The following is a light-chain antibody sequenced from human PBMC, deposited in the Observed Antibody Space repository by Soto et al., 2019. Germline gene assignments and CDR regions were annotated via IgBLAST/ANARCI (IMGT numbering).Light chain of an antibody. CDR2: LNSDGSH. Sequence: QSVLTQSPSASASLGASVKLNCTLSSGHSNYVIAWHQQQPEKGPRYLMKLNSDGSHSKGDGIPDRFSGSSSGAERYLTISSLQSEDEADYYCQTWDTGIRVFGGGTKLTVL. J-gene: IGLJ2*01. V-gene: IGLV4-69*01. CDR3: QTWDTGIRV. CDR1: SGHSNYV.